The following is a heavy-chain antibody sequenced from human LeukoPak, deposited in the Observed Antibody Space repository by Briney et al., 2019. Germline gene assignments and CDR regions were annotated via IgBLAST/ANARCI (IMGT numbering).Heavy chain of an antibody. V-gene: IGHV4-59*08. CDR3: ARHPFATPFDY. Sequence: SETLSLTCTVSGGSISGFYWSWIRQPPGKGLEWIGYIYYSGDSNYNPSLKSRVTMSLDTSKNQLSLRLSSVAAADTAVYYCARHPFATPFDYWGRGTLVTVSS. D-gene: IGHD2-15*01. CDR2: IYYSGDS. CDR1: GGSISGFY. J-gene: IGHJ4*02.